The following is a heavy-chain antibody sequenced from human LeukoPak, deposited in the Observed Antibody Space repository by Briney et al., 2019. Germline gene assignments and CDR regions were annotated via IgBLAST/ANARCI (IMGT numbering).Heavy chain of an antibody. D-gene: IGHD3-22*01. CDR2: IYYSGST. V-gene: IGHV4-39*01. J-gene: IGHJ4*02. CDR1: GGSISSSSYY. CDR3: ARTVVSLPFDY. Sequence: PSETLSLTCTVSGGSISSSSYYWGWIRQPPGKGLEWIGSIYYSGSTYYNPSLKSRVTMSVDTSKNQFSLKLSSVTAADTAVYYCARTVVSLPFDYWGQGTLVTVSS.